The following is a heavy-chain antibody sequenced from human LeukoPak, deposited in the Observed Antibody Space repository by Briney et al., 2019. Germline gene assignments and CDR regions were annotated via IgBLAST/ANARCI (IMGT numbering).Heavy chain of an antibody. Sequence: SETLSLTCTVSGGSISSSSYNWAWIRQPPGKGLEWIGNIDNIGSTYYNPSLKSRVTISVDTSKNQFSLKLSSVTAADTAVYYCARLLLYYYYMDVWGKGTTVTISS. CDR3: ARLLLYYYYMDV. CDR2: IDNIGST. J-gene: IGHJ6*03. V-gene: IGHV4-39*07. CDR1: GGSISSSSYN.